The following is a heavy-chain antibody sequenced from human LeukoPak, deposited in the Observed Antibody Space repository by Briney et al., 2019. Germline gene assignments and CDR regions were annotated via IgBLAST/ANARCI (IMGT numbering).Heavy chain of an antibody. J-gene: IGHJ5*02. CDR2: IYYSGST. D-gene: IGHD6-6*01. CDR1: GGSISSSSYY. Sequence: SETLSLTCTVSGGSISSSSYYWGWIRQPPGKGLEWIGSIYYSGSTYYNPSLKSRVTISVDTSKNQFSLKLSSVTAADTAVYYCARQYGSSHDCWFDPWGQGTLVTVSS. CDR3: ARQYGSSHDCWFDP. V-gene: IGHV4-39*01.